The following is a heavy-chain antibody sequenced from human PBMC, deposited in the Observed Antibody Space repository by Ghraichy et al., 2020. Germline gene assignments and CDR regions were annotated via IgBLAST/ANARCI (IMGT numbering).Heavy chain of an antibody. J-gene: IGHJ6*02. CDR2: ITTRSTNK. V-gene: IGHV3-21*01. CDR1: GFTFSSYA. D-gene: IGHD4-23*01. Sequence: GESLNISCAASGFTFSSYAMNWVRQAPGKGLEWVSSITTRSTNKYYAASVKGRFTVSRDNAKNSLFLQMDSLRADDTAVYYCARDVGFDNSAGGLDVWGHGTWVIVSS. CDR3: ARDVGFDNSAGGLDV.